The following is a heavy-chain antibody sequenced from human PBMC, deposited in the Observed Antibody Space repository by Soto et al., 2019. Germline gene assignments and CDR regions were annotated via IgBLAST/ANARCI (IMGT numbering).Heavy chain of an antibody. CDR2: INPNSGGT. D-gene: IGHD2-2*02. V-gene: IGHV1-2*04. J-gene: IGHJ5*02. Sequence: ASVKVSCKASGYTFTGYYMHWVRQAPGQGLEWMGWINPNSGGTNYAQKFQGWVTMTRDTSISTAYMELSRLRSDDTAVYYCARDGNYCSSNSCYTNWFDPWGQGTLVTVS. CDR1: GYTFTGYY. CDR3: ARDGNYCSSNSCYTNWFDP.